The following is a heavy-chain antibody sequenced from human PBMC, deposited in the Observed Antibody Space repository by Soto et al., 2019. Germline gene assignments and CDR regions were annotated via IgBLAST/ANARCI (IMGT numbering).Heavy chain of an antibody. D-gene: IGHD6-13*01. J-gene: IGHJ5*02. Sequence: PGGSLRLSCAASGFTFSSYWMSWVRQAPGKGLEWVANIKQDGSEKYYVDSVKGRFTISRDNAKNSLYLQMNSLRAEDTAVYYCASTIAAAGPNWFDPWGQGTLVTVSS. CDR3: ASTIAAAGPNWFDP. V-gene: IGHV3-7*01. CDR1: GFTFSSYW. CDR2: IKQDGSEK.